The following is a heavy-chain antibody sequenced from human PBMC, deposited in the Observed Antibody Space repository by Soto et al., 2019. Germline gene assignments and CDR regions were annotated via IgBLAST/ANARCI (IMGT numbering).Heavy chain of an antibody. J-gene: IGHJ4*02. CDR1: RLAFCGAA. V-gene: IGHV3-73*01. D-gene: IGHD6-19*01. CDR3: TSPSMYSSGWVDY. CDR2: IRSKANSYAT. Sequence: RLSCAPSRLAFCGAAMHWVRQDSGKGLEWVGRIRSKANSYATAYAASVKGRFTISRDDSKNTAYLQMNSLKTEDTAVYYCTSPSMYSSGWVDYWGQGT.